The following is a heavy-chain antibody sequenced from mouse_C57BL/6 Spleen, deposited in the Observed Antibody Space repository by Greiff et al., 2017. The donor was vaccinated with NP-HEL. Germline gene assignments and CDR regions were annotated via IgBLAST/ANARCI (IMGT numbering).Heavy chain of an antibody. CDR1: GFTFSDYG. J-gene: IGHJ4*01. CDR3: ARGDTTDEGDY. Sequence: EVMLVESGGGLVKPGGSLKLSCAASGFTFSDYGMHWVRQAPEKGLEWVAYISSGSSTIYYADTVKGRFTISRDNAKNTLFLQMTSLRSEDTAMYYCARGDTTDEGDYWGQGTSVTVSS. CDR2: ISSGSSTI. V-gene: IGHV5-17*01. D-gene: IGHD1-1*01.